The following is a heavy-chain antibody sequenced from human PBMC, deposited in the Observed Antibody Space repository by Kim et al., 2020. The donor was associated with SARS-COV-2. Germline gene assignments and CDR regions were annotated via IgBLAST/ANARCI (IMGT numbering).Heavy chain of an antibody. CDR2: ISYDGSNK. V-gene: IGHV3-30-3*01. J-gene: IGHJ4*02. CDR3: ARGKGDILARGYFDY. D-gene: IGHD3-9*01. CDR1: GFTFSNYA. Sequence: GGSLRLSCAASGFTFSNYAMDWVRQAPGKGLEWVAVISYDGSNKYYADSVKGRFTISRDNSKNTLYLQMNSLGAEDTAVYYCARGKGDILARGYFDYWGQGTLVTVSS.